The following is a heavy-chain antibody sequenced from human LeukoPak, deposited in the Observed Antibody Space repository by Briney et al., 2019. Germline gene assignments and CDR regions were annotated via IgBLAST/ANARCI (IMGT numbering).Heavy chain of an antibody. V-gene: IGHV3-11*05. CDR1: GFTFSDHY. J-gene: IGHJ4*02. D-gene: IGHD1-26*01. Sequence: GGSLRLSCAASGFTFSDHYMTWIRQAPGKGLECVSYISSSSDYTNYPDSVKGRFTISRDNAKNSLYLQMNSLRAEDTALYYCARVKVGTTNRFDYWGQGTLVTVSS. CDR2: ISSSSDYT. CDR3: ARVKVGTTNRFDY.